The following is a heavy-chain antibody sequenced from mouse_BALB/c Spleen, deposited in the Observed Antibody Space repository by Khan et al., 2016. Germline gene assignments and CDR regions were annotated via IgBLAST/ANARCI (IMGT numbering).Heavy chain of an antibody. CDR1: GYASSSYW. J-gene: IGHJ3*01. Sequence: VQLQESGAELVRPGSSVKISCKASGYASSSYWMNWVKHRPGQGLEWIGQIYPGDRDTNYNGKFKGKATLTADKSSRPAYMQLSSLTSEVSVVYFCAREGYGYDTFAYWGQGTLVAVSA. D-gene: IGHD2-2*01. CDR2: IYPGDRDT. V-gene: IGHV1-80*01. CDR3: AREGYGYDTFAY.